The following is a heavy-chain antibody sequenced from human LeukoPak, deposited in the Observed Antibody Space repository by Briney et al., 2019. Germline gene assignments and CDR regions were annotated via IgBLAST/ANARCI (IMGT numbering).Heavy chain of an antibody. CDR2: ISSSSSYI. CDR3: ARDYYGSGSYDRFDY. J-gene: IGHJ4*02. CDR1: GFTFSSYS. D-gene: IGHD3-10*01. Sequence: GGSLRLSCAASGFTFSSYSMNWVRQAPGKGLEWVSSISSSSSYIYYADSVKGRFTISRDNAKNSLYLQMNSLRAGDTAVYYCARDYYGSGSYDRFDYWGQGTLVTVSS. V-gene: IGHV3-21*01.